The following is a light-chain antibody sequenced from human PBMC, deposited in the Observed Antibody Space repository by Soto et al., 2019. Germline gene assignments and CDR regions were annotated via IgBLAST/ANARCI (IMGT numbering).Light chain of an antibody. CDR3: LQDHDDSWT. V-gene: IGKV1-6*01. J-gene: IGKJ1*01. CDR2: AAS. CDR1: RDIGSD. Sequence: ATQMTQSPSSLSASVGDRITITCLASRDIGSDLSWYQQKPGKAPTXXIYAASNLQSGVPSRFRRSRSGTEFTPTVSSLQPEDLATDFCLQDHDDSWTFGQGTKV.